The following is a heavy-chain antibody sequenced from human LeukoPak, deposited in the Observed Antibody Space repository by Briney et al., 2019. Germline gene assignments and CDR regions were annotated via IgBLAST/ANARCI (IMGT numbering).Heavy chain of an antibody. V-gene: IGHV1-2*04. CDR2: INPNSGGT. CDR1: GYTFTCYY. Sequence: ASVKVSCKASGYTFTCYYMHWVRQAPGQGLEWMGWINPNSGGTNYAQKFQGWVTMTRDTSISTAYMELSRLRSDDTAVYYCARGKGITMVRGVIKYDYWGQGTLVTVSS. J-gene: IGHJ4*02. CDR3: ARGKGITMVRGVIKYDY. D-gene: IGHD3-10*01.